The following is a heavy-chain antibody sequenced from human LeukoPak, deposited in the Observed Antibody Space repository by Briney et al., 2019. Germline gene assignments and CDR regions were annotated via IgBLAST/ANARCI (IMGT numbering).Heavy chain of an antibody. J-gene: IGHJ4*02. CDR1: GFTCSIYS. CDR3: ARDVESGSYYEGY. D-gene: IGHD3-3*01. V-gene: IGHV3-48*01. CDR2: ISSGSSTI. Sequence: PGGSLRLSCAASGFTCSIYSMNWVRQAPGKGLEWVSFISSGSSTIYYADSVKGRFTISRDNAKNSLYLQMNSLRAEDTAVYYCARDVESGSYYEGYWGQGTLVTVSS.